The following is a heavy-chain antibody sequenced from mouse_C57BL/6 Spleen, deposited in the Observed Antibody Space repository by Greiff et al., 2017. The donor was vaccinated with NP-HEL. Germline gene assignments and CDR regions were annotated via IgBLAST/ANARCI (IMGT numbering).Heavy chain of an antibody. D-gene: IGHD2-2*01. Sequence: EVKLMESGGGLVKPGGSLKLSCAASGFTFSDYGMHWVRQAPEKGLEWVAYISSGSSTIYYADTVKGRFTISRDNAKNTLFLQMTSLRSEDTAMDYCARSTMVTTCFDYWGQGTTLTVSS. CDR1: GFTFSDYG. V-gene: IGHV5-17*01. CDR2: ISSGSSTI. CDR3: ARSTMVTTCFDY. J-gene: IGHJ2*01.